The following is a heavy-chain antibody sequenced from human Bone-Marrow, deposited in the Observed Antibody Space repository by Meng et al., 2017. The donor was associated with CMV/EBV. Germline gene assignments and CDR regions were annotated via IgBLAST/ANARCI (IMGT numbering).Heavy chain of an antibody. J-gene: IGHJ4*02. V-gene: IGHV3-23*01. CDR2: ISGSGVNT. CDR1: GFIFGHFD. Sequence: GESLKISCAVSGFIFGHFDMSWVRQAPGRGLERVSGISGSGVNTYYADSVKGRFIISRDNSRNTLYLVMNSLRAEDTAIYYCVRNAGGWGQGTRVTGSS. D-gene: IGHD1-1*01. CDR3: VRNAGG.